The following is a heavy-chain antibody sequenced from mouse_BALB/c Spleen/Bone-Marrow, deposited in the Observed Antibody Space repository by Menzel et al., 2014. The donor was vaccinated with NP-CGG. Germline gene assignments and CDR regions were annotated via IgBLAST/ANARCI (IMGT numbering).Heavy chain of an antibody. Sequence: QVQLKDSGPGLVAPSQSLSITCTISGFSLTSYGVHWVRQPPGKGLEWLVAIWSDGSTTYNSALKSRLSISKDNSKSQVVLKMNSLQSDDTAMCYCARRGSFYAMHYWGQGTSVTVSS. V-gene: IGHV2-6-1*01. CDR3: ARRGSFYAMHY. J-gene: IGHJ4*01. CDR1: GFSLTSYG. CDR2: IWSDGST.